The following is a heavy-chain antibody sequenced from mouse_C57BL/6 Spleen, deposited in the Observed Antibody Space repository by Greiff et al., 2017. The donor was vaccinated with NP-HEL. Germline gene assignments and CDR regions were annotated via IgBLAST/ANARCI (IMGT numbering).Heavy chain of an antibody. CDR1: GFTFSDYG. D-gene: IGHD1-1*01. J-gene: IGHJ4*01. CDR2: ISSGSSTI. V-gene: IGHV5-17*01. CDR3: AKTTVVAPYYYAMDY. Sequence: DVKLVESGGGLVKPGGSLKLSCAASGFTFSDYGMHWVRQAPEKGLEWVAYISSGSSTIYYADTVKGRFTISRDNAKNTLFLQMTSLRSEDTAMYYCAKTTVVAPYYYAMDYWGQGTSVTVSS.